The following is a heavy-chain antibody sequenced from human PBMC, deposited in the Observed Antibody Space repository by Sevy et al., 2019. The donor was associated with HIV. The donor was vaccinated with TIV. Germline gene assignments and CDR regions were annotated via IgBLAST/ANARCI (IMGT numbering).Heavy chain of an antibody. Sequence: GSLRLSCAASGFTFNSYWMSWVRQAPGKGLEWVANIKQDGSEKYYVDSVKGRFTISRDNSQNSLCLQMNTLRAEDTAVYYCAREGSPYDTYYYYYGMDVWGQRTTVTVSS. D-gene: IGHD5-12*01. CDR1: GFTFNSYW. CDR2: IKQDGSEK. J-gene: IGHJ6*02. V-gene: IGHV3-7*01. CDR3: AREGSPYDTYYYYYGMDV.